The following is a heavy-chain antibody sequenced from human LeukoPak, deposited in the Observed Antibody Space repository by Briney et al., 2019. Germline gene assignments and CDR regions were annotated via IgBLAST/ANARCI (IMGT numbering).Heavy chain of an antibody. J-gene: IGHJ4*02. V-gene: IGHV4-4*07. CDR2: IYSSGST. D-gene: IGHD1-1*01. CDR3: ARVQTGTTLGEFDY. Sequence: SETLSLTCTVSSDSVSRYYWSWIRQPAGKGLEWIGRIYSSGSTNYNPSLKSRVTISVDTSKNQFSLKLSSVTAADTAVYYCARVQTGTTLGEFDYWGQGTLVTVSS. CDR1: SDSVSRYY.